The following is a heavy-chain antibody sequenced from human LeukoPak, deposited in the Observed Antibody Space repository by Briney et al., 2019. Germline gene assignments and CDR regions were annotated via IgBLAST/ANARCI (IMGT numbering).Heavy chain of an antibody. CDR2: IYPGDSDT. Sequence: ESLKFSCKGSGYSFTSYWIGWVRQMPGKGLEWMGIIYPGDSDTRYSPSFQGQVTISADKSISTAYLQWSSLKASDTAMYYCARQVGVRGYSGYAMLDYWGQGTLITVSS. CDR3: ARQVGVRGYSGYAMLDY. V-gene: IGHV5-51*01. D-gene: IGHD5-12*01. J-gene: IGHJ4*02. CDR1: GYSFTSYW.